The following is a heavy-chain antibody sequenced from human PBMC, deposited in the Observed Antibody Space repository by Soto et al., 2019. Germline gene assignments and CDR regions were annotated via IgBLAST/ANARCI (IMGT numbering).Heavy chain of an antibody. CDR1: GGSINNSSFY. D-gene: IGHD3-10*01. CDR2: IYYSGSA. J-gene: IGHJ4*02. CDR3: ARRPLVRGIIPYYFDS. Sequence: QLQLQESGPGLVKPSETLSLTCTVSGGSINNSSFYWGWVRQPPGKRLEWIGSIYYSGSAYYKPSLKSRLTISVDTSKIQFSLNLSSVTAADTAVYFCARRPLVRGIIPYYFDSWGQGTLVTVSS. V-gene: IGHV4-39*01.